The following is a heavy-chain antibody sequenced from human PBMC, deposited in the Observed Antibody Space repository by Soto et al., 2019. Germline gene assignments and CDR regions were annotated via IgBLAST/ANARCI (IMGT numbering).Heavy chain of an antibody. J-gene: IGHJ6*02. CDR2: ISSSSSTI. Sequence: EVQLVESGGGLVQPGGSLRLSCAASGFTFSSYSMNWVRQAPGKGLEWVSYISSSSSTIYYADSVKGRFTISRDNAKNALDLKMNGLRDDDTAVYYCASFCSGGSCYRPYYCYGLDVWGQGTTLIAS. CDR1: GFTFSSYS. V-gene: IGHV3-48*02. CDR3: ASFCSGGSCYRPYYCYGLDV. D-gene: IGHD2-15*01.